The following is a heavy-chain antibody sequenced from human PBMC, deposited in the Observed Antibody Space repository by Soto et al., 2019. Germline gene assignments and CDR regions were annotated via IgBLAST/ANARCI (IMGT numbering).Heavy chain of an antibody. CDR1: GGSISSGGYY. D-gene: IGHD6-19*01. CDR3: ARFKPGIAVAGRGYNWFDP. J-gene: IGHJ5*02. V-gene: IGHV4-31*03. Sequence: QVQLQESGPGLVKPSQTLSLTCTVSGGSISSGGYYWIWIRQHPGKGLEWIGYIYYSGSTYYNPSLKSRVTISVDTSKNPFSLKLSSVTAAGRAVYYCARFKPGIAVAGRGYNWFDPWGQGTLVTVSS. CDR2: IYYSGST.